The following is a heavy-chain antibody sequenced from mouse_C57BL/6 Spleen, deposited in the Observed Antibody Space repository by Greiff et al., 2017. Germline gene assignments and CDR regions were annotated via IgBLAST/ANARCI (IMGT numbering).Heavy chain of an antibody. Sequence: VQLKESGPGLVKPSQSLSLTCSVTGYSITSGYYWNWIRQFPGNKLEWMGYISYDGSNNYNPSLKNRISITRDTSTNQFFLKLNSVTTEDTATYYCARARSNYLDYWGQGTTLTVSS. J-gene: IGHJ2*01. CDR1: GYSITSGYY. CDR2: ISYDGSN. CDR3: ARARSNYLDY. V-gene: IGHV3-6*01. D-gene: IGHD5-1*01.